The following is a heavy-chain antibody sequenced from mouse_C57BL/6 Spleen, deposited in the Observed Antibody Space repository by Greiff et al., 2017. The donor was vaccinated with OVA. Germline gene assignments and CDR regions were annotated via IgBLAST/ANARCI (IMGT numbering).Heavy chain of an antibody. CDR2: ISDGGSYT. CDR1: GFTFSSYA. V-gene: IGHV5-4*01. CDR3: ARDYYGFDD. D-gene: IGHD1-1*01. Sequence: EVQLVESGGGLVKPGGSLKLSCAASGFTFSSYAMSWVRQTPEKRLEWVATISDGGSYTYYPDNVKGRFTISRDNAKNNLYLQMSHLKSEDAAMYYCARDYYGFDDWGQGTTLTVSS. J-gene: IGHJ2*01.